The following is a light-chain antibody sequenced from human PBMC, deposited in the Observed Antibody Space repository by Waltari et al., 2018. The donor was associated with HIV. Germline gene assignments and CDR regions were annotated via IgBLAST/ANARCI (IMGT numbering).Light chain of an antibody. CDR2: DAS. CDR1: PSVITY. CDR3: QQGNSWPSIT. V-gene: IGKV3-11*01. Sequence: EIVLTHSPATLSLSPGERATLSCRASPSVITYLAWYQQKPGQAPRLLIYDASNRATGIPARFSGSGSETDFTLLISSLEPEDFAVYYCQQGNSWPSITFGQGTRLDIK. J-gene: IGKJ5*01.